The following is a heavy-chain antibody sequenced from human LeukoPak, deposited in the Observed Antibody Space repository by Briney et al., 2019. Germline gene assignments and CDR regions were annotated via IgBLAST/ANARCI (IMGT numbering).Heavy chain of an antibody. CDR1: GFTFSSYS. Sequence: SGGSLRLSCAASGFTFSSYSMNWVRQAPGKGLEWVSYISSSSSTIYYADSVKGRFTISRDNAKNSLYLQMNSLRAEDTAVYYCARDSFGGDSSSWDFDYWGQGTLVTVSS. D-gene: IGHD6-13*01. J-gene: IGHJ4*02. V-gene: IGHV3-48*04. CDR3: ARDSFGGDSSSWDFDY. CDR2: ISSSSSTI.